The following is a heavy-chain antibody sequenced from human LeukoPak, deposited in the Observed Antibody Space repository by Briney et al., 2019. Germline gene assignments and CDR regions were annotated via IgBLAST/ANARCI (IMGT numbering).Heavy chain of an antibody. J-gene: IGHJ4*02. D-gene: IGHD3-22*01. CDR3: ARSSGSYRPFDS. CDR2: ISHTGDI. Sequence: GGSLRLSCVASGFIFSNFEMNWVRHAPGKGLEEISHISHTGDIKYADSVKGRFTISRENAKNSHYLQMTSLRAEDTAVYYCARSSGSYRPFDSWGQGTLVTVSS. CDR1: GFIFSNFE. V-gene: IGHV3-48*03.